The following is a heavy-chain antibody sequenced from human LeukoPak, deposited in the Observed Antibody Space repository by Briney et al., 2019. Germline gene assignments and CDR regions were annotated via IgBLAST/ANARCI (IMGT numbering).Heavy chain of an antibody. CDR3: TRGSRYGMDV. CDR1: GFNFSVYW. CDR2: ITGDGRST. V-gene: IGHV3-74*03. D-gene: IGHD6-19*01. Sequence: PGGSLRLSCVASGFNFSVYWMHWVRQAPGKGLVWVSHITGDGRSTTNADSMRGRFTISRDNTKNTLYLHMDSLRVEDTAIYFCTRGSRYGMDVWGQGTTVTVSS. J-gene: IGHJ6*02.